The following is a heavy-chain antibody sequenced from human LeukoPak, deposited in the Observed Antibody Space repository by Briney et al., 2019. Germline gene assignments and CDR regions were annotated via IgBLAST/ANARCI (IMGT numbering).Heavy chain of an antibody. CDR2: IYYSGST. J-gene: IGHJ5*02. CDR3: ARAGYYGSGRINWFDP. V-gene: IGHV4-31*03. D-gene: IGHD3-10*01. CDR1: GGSISSGGYY. Sequence: SETLSLTRTVSGGSISSGGYYWSWIRQHPGKGLEWIGYIYYSGSTYYNPSLKSRVTISVDTSKNQFSLRLSSVTAADTAVYYCARAGYYGSGRINWFDPWGQGTLVTVSS.